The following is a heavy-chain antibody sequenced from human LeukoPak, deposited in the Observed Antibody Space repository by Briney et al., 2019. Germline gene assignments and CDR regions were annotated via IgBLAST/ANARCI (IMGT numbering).Heavy chain of an antibody. J-gene: IGHJ3*02. CDR3: AKYSSGWAYDAFDI. D-gene: IGHD6-19*01. CDR1: GGTFSSYA. Sequence: AASVKVSCKASGGTFSSYAISWVRQAPGQGLEWMGGIIPIFGTANYAQKFQGRVTITADESTSTAYMELSSLRSEDTAVYYCAKYSSGWAYDAFDIWGQGTMVTVSS. V-gene: IGHV1-69*13. CDR2: IIPIFGTA.